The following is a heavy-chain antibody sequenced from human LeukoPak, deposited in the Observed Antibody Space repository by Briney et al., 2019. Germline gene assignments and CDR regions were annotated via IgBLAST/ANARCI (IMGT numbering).Heavy chain of an antibody. CDR3: ARPYDYVWGSYRY. D-gene: IGHD3-16*02. Sequence: GGSLRLSCAASGFTLSSYAMSWVRQAPGKGLEWVSAISGSGGSTYYADSVKGRFTISRDNAKNSLYLQMNSLRAEDTAVYYCARPYDYVWGSYRYWGQGTLVTVSS. J-gene: IGHJ4*02. V-gene: IGHV3-23*01. CDR1: GFTLSSYA. CDR2: ISGSGGST.